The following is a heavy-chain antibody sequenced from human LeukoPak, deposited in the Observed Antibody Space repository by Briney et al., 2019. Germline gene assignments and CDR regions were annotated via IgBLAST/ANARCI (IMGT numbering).Heavy chain of an antibody. J-gene: IGHJ3*02. V-gene: IGHV3-23*01. CDR3: AKGFRYCSSTSCYTGRDAFDI. CDR2: TSGNGGRT. Sequence: GGYLRLSCAGSGFTFYTYAMSRDRQAPGQGREWVSLTSGNGGRTYYADSVKGRFTISRDNSKSTLYLQMNSLRAEDTAVYYCAKGFRYCSSTSCYTGRDAFDIWGQGTMVTVSS. CDR1: GFTFYTYA. D-gene: IGHD2-2*02.